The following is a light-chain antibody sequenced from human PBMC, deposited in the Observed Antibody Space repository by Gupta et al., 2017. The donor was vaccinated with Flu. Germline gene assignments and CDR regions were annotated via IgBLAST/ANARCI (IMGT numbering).Light chain of an antibody. CDR2: SAS. V-gene: IGKV1-9*01. Sequence: DIQLTQSPSFLSASVGDRVTITCRASQDISTYLAWYQQNPGKAPKPLIYSASTLQSGVPSRFSGSGSGTEFTLTISSLQPEDFATYHCQQLNSYPLTFGGGTKVEVK. CDR3: QQLNSYPLT. CDR1: QDISTY. J-gene: IGKJ4*01.